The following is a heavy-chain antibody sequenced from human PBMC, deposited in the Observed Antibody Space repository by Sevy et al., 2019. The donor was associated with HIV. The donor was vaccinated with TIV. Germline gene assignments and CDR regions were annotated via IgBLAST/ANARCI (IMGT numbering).Heavy chain of an antibody. CDR2: ISYSGST. D-gene: IGHD5-18*01. CDR3: ARGSRGYSYG. Sequence: SETLSLTCTVSGDSVSSGSYFWSWIRQPPGQGLEWIGYISYSGSTNYNPSLKSRVTISVDTSKKQFSLKLTSVTAADTAVYFCARGSRGYSYGWGQGTLVTVSS. V-gene: IGHV4-61*01. J-gene: IGHJ4*02. CDR1: GDSVSSGSYF.